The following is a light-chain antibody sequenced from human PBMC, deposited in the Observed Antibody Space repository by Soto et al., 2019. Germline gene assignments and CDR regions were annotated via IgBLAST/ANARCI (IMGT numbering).Light chain of an antibody. Sequence: QSALTQPRSVSGSPGQSVTISCTGTSSDVGGYNFVSWYQHHPGKAPKLMIYDVSKRPSGVPDRFSGSKSGSTASLTISGLQADDEADYYCCSYAGSYTLVFGGGTKLTVL. CDR2: DVS. V-gene: IGLV2-11*01. CDR1: SSDVGGYNF. J-gene: IGLJ3*02. CDR3: CSYAGSYTLV.